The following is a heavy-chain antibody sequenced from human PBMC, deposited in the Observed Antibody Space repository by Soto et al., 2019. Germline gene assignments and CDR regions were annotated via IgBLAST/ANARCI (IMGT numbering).Heavy chain of an antibody. CDR1: GFTFSSYW. V-gene: IGHV3-74*01. CDR2: INSDGSST. CDR3: ARDRLYCSSSSCQTGYYYYYGMDV. D-gene: IGHD2-2*01. J-gene: IGHJ6*02. Sequence: GGSLRLSCAASGFTFSSYWMHWVRQAPGKGLVWVSRINSDGSSTSYADSVKGRFTISRDNAKNTLYLQMNSLRAEDTAVYYCARDRLYCSSSSCQTGYYYYYGMDVWGQGTTVTVSS.